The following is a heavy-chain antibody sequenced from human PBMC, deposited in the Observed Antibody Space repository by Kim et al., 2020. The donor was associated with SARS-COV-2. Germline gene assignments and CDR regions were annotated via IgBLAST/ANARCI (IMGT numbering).Heavy chain of an antibody. CDR3: ATPLWGYSGYDPRIDYYYYDYGMDG. CDR1: GYTFTSYA. Sequence: ASVKVSCKASGYTFTSYAMHWVRQAPGQRLEWMGWINAGNGNTKYSQKSQGRVTITRDTSASTAYMELSSLRSEDTAVYYCATPLWGYSGYDPRIDYYYYDYGMDGWGRRATVTVSS. V-gene: IGHV1-3*01. CDR2: INAGNGNT. J-gene: IGHJ6*01. D-gene: IGHD5-12*01.